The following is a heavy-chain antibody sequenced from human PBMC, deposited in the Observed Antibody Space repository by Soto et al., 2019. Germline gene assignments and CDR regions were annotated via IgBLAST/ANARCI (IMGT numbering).Heavy chain of an antibody. J-gene: IGHJ4*02. CDR2: IIPIFGTA. Sequence: QVQLVQTGAEVKKPGSSVKVSCKASGGTFSSYAISWVRQAPGQALEWMGGIIPIFGTANYAQKFQGRVTITADESTSTAYMELSSLRSEDTAVYYCARVVAYYDSSGYFFDYWGQGTLVTVSS. V-gene: IGHV1-69*01. CDR1: GGTFSSYA. CDR3: ARVVAYYDSSGYFFDY. D-gene: IGHD3-22*01.